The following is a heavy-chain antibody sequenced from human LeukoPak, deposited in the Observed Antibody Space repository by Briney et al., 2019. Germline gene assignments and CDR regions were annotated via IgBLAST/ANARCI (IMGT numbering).Heavy chain of an antibody. CDR3: ARGRNSVYYFNVVAPYYFDY. CDR2: INPNSGGT. Sequence: SVKASCKASGCTFTGYYMHWVRQAPGQGLEWMGRINPNSGGTNYAQKFQGRVTMTRDTSINTAYMDLSRLRSDDTAVYYCARGRNSVYYFNVVAPYYFDYWGQGTLVTVSS. D-gene: IGHD3-22*01. CDR1: GCTFTGYY. J-gene: IGHJ4*02. V-gene: IGHV1-2*06.